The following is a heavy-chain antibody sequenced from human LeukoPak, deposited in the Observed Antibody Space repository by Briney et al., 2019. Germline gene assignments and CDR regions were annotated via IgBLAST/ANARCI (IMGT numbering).Heavy chain of an antibody. CDR1: GGSISSGGYY. D-gene: IGHD6-19*01. V-gene: IGHV4-31*03. CDR3: ASIVVAGTYRFDY. CDR2: IYYSGST. J-gene: IGHJ4*02. Sequence: PSQTLSLTCTVSGGSISSGGYYWSWIRQHPGKGLEWIGYIYYSGSTYYNPSLKSRVTISVDTSKNQFSLKLSSVTAADTAVYYCASIVVAGTYRFDYWGQGTLVTVSS.